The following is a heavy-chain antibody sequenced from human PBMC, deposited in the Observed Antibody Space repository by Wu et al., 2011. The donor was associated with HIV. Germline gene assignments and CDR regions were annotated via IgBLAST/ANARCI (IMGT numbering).Heavy chain of an antibody. D-gene: IGHD3-16*01. CDR1: GGTFNSYG. J-gene: IGHJ4*02. CDR2: ISPYNGNT. V-gene: IGHV1-18*01. CDR3: AREQGDNDYADY. Sequence: QVQLVQSGAEVKKPGSSVKVSCKASGGTFNSYGISWVRQAPGQGLEWMGWISPYNGNTNYAQNLQGRVTMTTDTSTSTAYMELRSLRSDDTAMYYCAREQGDNDYADYWGQGTLVTGLL.